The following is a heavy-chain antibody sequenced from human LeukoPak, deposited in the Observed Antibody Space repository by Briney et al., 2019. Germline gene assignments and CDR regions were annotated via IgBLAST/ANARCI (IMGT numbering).Heavy chain of an antibody. J-gene: IGHJ3*02. CDR1: GGSIRSYY. D-gene: IGHD3-16*01. CDR2: IYYSGST. Sequence: SETLSLTCTVSGGSIRSYYWSWIRQPPGKGLEWIGYIYYSGSTNYNPSLKSRVTISVDTSKKQFSLKLSSATAADTAVYYCARVLDLSKRGLDAFDIWGQGTMVTVSS. V-gene: IGHV4-59*01. CDR3: ARVLDLSKRGLDAFDI.